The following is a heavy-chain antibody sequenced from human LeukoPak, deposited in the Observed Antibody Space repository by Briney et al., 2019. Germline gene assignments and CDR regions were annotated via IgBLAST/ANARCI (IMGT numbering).Heavy chain of an antibody. CDR2: IYYSGST. J-gene: IGHJ4*02. V-gene: IGHV4-59*12. Sequence: PSETLSLTCPVSGGSISGYYWSWVRQPPGKGLEWIGYIYYSGSTNYNPSLKSRVTISVDTSKNQCSLKLSSVTAADTAVYYCARSVDTAMVSADYWGQGTLVTVSS. CDR1: GGSISGYY. CDR3: ARSVDTAMVSADY. D-gene: IGHD5-18*01.